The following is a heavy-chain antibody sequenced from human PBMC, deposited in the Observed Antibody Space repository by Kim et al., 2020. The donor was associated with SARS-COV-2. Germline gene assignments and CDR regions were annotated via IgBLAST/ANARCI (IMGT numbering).Heavy chain of an antibody. D-gene: IGHD2-2*01. J-gene: IGHJ4*02. Sequence: VKGRFTISRDNSKNTLFLQMNSLRAEDTAVYYCAREGKGYCISTNCFFDYWGQGTLVTVSS. CDR3: AREGKGYCISTNCFFDY. V-gene: IGHV3-30*07.